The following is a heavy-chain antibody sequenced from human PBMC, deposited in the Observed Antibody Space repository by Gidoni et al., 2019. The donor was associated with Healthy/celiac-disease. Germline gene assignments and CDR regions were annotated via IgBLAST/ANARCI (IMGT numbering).Heavy chain of an antibody. Sequence: QVQLVVSGGGVVQPGRSLRLSCASSGFTFSSYGMHWVRQAAGKGLAWVAVIWYDGSNKYYADSVKGRFTISRDNSKNTLYLQMNSLRAEDTAVYYCARDREWLVGYYFDYWGQGTLVTVSS. CDR1: GFTFSSYG. J-gene: IGHJ4*02. CDR3: ARDREWLVGYYFDY. D-gene: IGHD6-19*01. CDR2: IWYDGSNK. V-gene: IGHV3-33*01.